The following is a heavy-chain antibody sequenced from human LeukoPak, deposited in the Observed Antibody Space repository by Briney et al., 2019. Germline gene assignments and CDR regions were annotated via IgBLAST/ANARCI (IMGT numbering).Heavy chain of an antibody. CDR2: ITWDSTNT. D-gene: IGHD6-13*01. J-gene: IGHJ4*02. Sequence: GGSLRLSCTASGFKFADAPMHWVRQSPGKGLEWIALITWDSTNTYYADSVKGRFTISRDNSKNTLYLQMNSLRAEDTAVYYCAKDFGIAAAGPPEFDYWGQGTLVTVSS. V-gene: IGHV3-30*18. CDR1: GFKFADAP. CDR3: AKDFGIAAAGPPEFDY.